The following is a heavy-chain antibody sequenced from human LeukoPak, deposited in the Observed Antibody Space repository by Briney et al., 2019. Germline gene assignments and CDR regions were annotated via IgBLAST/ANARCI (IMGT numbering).Heavy chain of an antibody. V-gene: IGHV1-18*01. CDR3: ARVYYDFWSGYYGQGDY. CDR2: ISAYNGNT. CDR1: GYTFTSYG. J-gene: IGHJ4*02. D-gene: IGHD3-3*01. Sequence: ASVKVSCKASGYTFTSYGISWVRQAPGQGLEWMGWISAYNGNTNYAQKLQGRVTMTTDTSTSTAYMELRSLRSDDTAVYYCARVYYDFWSGYYGQGDYWGQGTLVTVSS.